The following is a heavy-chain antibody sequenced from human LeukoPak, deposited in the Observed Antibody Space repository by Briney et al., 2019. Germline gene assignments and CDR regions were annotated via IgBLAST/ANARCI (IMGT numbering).Heavy chain of an antibody. CDR3: ARDRITMVRGPKGGNWFDP. CDR2: INSKSGGT. D-gene: IGHD3-10*01. CDR1: GYTFTGYY. Sequence: ASVKVSCKASGYTFTGYYIHWVRQAPGQGLEWMGWINSKSGGTNSAQKFQGRVTMTRDTSISTAYMELSRLRSDDTAVYYCARDRITMVRGPKGGNWFDPWGQGTLVTVSS. V-gene: IGHV1-2*02. J-gene: IGHJ5*02.